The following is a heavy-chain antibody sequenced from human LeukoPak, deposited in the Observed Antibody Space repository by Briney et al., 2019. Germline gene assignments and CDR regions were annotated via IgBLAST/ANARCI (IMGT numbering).Heavy chain of an antibody. CDR2: VDPEDGET. V-gene: IGHV1-69-2*01. J-gene: IGHJ4*02. CDR3: ATDSGQLLWFGERY. D-gene: IGHD3-10*01. CDR1: GYTFTDYY. Sequence: ATVKISCKVSGYTFTDYYMHWVQQAPGKGLEWMGLVDPEDGETIYAEKFQGRVTITADTSTDTAYMELSSLRSEDTAVYYCATDSGQLLWFGERYWGQGTLVTVSS.